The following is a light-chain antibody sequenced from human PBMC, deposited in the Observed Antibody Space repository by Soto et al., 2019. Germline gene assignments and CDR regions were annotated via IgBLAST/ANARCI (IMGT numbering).Light chain of an antibody. Sequence: QSALTQPASVYASPGQSITISCTGTSSDVGGYKYVSWYQQYPCKAPKLMMYGVSNRPSGISNRFSGSKSGNTASLTITGLRAEDEGYYYCTSYTSSSTPYVFGTGTKVTVL. V-gene: IGLV2-14*01. CDR1: SSDVGGYKY. CDR2: GVS. J-gene: IGLJ1*01. CDR3: TSYTSSSTPYV.